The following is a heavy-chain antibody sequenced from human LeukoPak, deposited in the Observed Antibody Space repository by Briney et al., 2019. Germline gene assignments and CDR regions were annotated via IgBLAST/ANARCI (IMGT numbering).Heavy chain of an antibody. V-gene: IGHV4-38-2*02. Sequence: SETLSLTCTVSGYSISSGYYWGWIRQPPGKGLEWIGSIYHSGSTYYNPSLKSRVTMSVDTSKNQFSLKLSSVTAADTAVYYCARAGYCSSTSCLAPNFDPWGQGTLVTVSS. D-gene: IGHD2-2*01. CDR2: IYHSGST. CDR1: GYSISSGYY. J-gene: IGHJ5*02. CDR3: ARAGYCSSTSCLAPNFDP.